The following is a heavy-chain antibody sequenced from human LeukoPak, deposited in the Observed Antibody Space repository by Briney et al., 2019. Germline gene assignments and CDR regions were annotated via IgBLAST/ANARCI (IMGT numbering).Heavy chain of an antibody. V-gene: IGHV1-18*01. CDR3: ARDRVIVVVPAISDYYYYGMDV. D-gene: IGHD2-2*01. Sequence: ASVKVSCKASGYTFTSYGISWVRQAPGQGLEWMGWISAYNGNTNYAQKLQGRVTMTTDTSTSTAYVELRSLRSDDTAVYYCARDRVIVVVPAISDYYYYGMDVWGQGTTVTVSS. CDR1: GYTFTSYG. CDR2: ISAYNGNT. J-gene: IGHJ6*02.